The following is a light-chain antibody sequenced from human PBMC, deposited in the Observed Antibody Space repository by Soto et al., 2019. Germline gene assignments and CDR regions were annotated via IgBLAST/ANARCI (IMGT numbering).Light chain of an antibody. CDR2: QTS. J-gene: IGKJ1*01. CDR1: QYINTR. V-gene: IGKV3-11*01. Sequence: EIVLTQSPATLSSFPGDIVTLSCRASQYINTRLAWYQHRPGQAPRLLIYQTSIRAAGIPARFSASGSGTDFTLTISDVQHEDFALYYCHQRQSWPRTFGQGTKVDIK. CDR3: HQRQSWPRT.